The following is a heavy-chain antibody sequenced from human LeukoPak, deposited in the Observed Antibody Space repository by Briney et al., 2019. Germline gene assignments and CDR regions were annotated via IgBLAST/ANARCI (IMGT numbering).Heavy chain of an antibody. D-gene: IGHD6-6*01. CDR3: ARVRPEYSSSSLAGYYYYMDV. J-gene: IGHJ6*03. V-gene: IGHV4-34*01. CDR1: GGSFSGYY. CDR2: INHSGST. Sequence: SETLSLTCAVYGGSFSGYYWSWIRQSPGKGLEWIGEINHSGSTYYNPSLKSRVTISADTSKNQFSLRLISVTAADTAVYYCARVRPEYSSSSLAGYYYYMDVWGKGTTVTVSS.